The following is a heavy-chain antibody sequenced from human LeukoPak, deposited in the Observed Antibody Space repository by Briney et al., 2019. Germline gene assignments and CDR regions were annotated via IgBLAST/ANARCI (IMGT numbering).Heavy chain of an antibody. CDR3: ARLNDYDFWSGYSYYYYGMDV. J-gene: IGHJ6*01. V-gene: IGHV5-51*01. Sequence: GESLKISCKGSGYRFTSYWIGWVRQMPGKGLELMRIIYPGDSDTRYSPSFQGQVTISADKSISTAYLQWSSLKASDTAMYYCARLNDYDFWSGYSYYYYGMDVWGQGTTVTVSS. CDR1: GYRFTSYW. D-gene: IGHD3-3*01. CDR2: IYPGDSDT.